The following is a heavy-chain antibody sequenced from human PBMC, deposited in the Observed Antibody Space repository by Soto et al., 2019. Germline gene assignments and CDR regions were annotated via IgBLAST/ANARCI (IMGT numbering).Heavy chain of an antibody. J-gene: IGHJ4*02. CDR3: ARLIVAATLRLSGGDY. CDR2: VNHRGST. Sequence: QVQLQQWGAGLLKPSETLSLTCAVCGGSISGYSWSWIRQPPGKGLEWIGEVNHRGSTNYNPSLKSRVTTSVDTSQNQFLLKLGSVTAADTAVYYCARLIVAATLRLSGGDYCGQGTLVTVSS. CDR1: GGSISGYS. V-gene: IGHV4-34*01. D-gene: IGHD1-26*01.